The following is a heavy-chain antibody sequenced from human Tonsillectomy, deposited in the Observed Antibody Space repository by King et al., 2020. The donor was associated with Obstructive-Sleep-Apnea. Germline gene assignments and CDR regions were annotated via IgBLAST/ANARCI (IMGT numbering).Heavy chain of an antibody. Sequence: QLQESGPGLVKPSETLSLTCTVSGYSISSGYYWGWIRQPPGKGLEWIVGIYHSGNTYYNPSLKSRVTISVDTSKNQFSLKLSSVTAADTAVYYCAGGVVGSSGWPRFDYWGQGTLVTVSS. CDR1: GYSISSGYY. J-gene: IGHJ4*02. V-gene: IGHV4-38-2*02. CDR2: IYHSGNT. D-gene: IGHD6-19*01. CDR3: AGGVVGSSGWPRFDY.